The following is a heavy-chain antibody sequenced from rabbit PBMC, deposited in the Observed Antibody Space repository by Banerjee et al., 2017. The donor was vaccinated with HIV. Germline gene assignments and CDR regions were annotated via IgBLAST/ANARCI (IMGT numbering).Heavy chain of an antibody. V-gene: IGHV1S45*01. CDR2: IYTGGSGDA. J-gene: IGHJ4*01. D-gene: IGHD2-1*01. Sequence: QEQLVESGGGLVQPEGSLTLTCTASGFSFSSSYWMCWVRQAPGKGLEWIGCIYTGGSGDAAYANWAKGRFTISKTSSTTVTLQMTSLTAADTATYFCARADDYGDYYSLWGPGTLVTVS. CDR3: ARADDYGDYYSL. CDR1: GFSFSSSYW.